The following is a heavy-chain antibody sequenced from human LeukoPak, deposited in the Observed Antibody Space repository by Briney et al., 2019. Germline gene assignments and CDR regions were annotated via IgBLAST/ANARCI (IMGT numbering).Heavy chain of an antibody. Sequence: SETLSLTCTVSGYSISSGYYWGWIRQPPGKGLEWIGSIYHSGSTYYNPSLKSRVTISVDTSKNQFSLKLSSVTAADTAVYYCARVQPRYCTNGVCYYFDFWGQGTLVSVFS. CDR3: ARVQPRYCTNGVCYYFDF. D-gene: IGHD2-8*01. CDR1: GYSISSGYY. J-gene: IGHJ4*02. V-gene: IGHV4-38-2*02. CDR2: IYHSGST.